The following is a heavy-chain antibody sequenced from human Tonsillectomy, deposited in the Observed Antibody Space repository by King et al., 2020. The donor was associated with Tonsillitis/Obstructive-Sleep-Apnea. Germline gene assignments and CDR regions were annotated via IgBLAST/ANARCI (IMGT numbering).Heavy chain of an antibody. V-gene: IGHV4-4*02. CDR1: GGSISSSNW. D-gene: IGHD6-19*01. CDR3: ARGYSSGWYTYYFDY. Sequence: HVQMQESGPGLVKPSGTLSLTCAVSGGSISSSNWWSWVRQPPGKGLEWIGEIYHSGSTNYNPSLKSRVTISVDKSKNQISLKLSSVTAADTAVYYCARGYSSGWYTYYFDYWGQGTLVTVSS. J-gene: IGHJ4*02. CDR2: IYHSGST.